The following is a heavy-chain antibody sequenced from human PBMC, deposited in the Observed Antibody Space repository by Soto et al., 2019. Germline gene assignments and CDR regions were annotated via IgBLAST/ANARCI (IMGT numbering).Heavy chain of an antibody. D-gene: IGHD6-19*01. CDR2: IYYTGST. CDR3: ESLRKLSTGYNPFDY. CDR1: DGSISDYY. V-gene: IGHV4-59*01. J-gene: IGHJ4*02. Sequence: QVQLQESGPGLVKPSETLSLTCTVSDGSISDYYWSWIRQPPGKELEWIGYIYYTGSTDYNPSLQSRVTISIDTSSNQFALKQTSVNAEDTAIYHSESLRKLSTGYNPFDYWGQGILVTVSS.